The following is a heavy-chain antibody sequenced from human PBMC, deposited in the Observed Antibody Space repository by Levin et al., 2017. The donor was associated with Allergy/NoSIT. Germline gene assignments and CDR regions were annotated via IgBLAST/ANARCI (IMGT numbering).Heavy chain of an antibody. CDR2: ISGSGGST. Sequence: GESLKISCAASGFTFSSYAMSWVRQAPGKGLEWVSAISGSGGSTYYADSVKGRFTISRDNSKNTLYLRMNSLRAEDTTVYYCAHPDPPAVAGTGQPFDYWGQGTLVTVSS. CDR1: GFTFSSYA. V-gene: IGHV3-23*01. D-gene: IGHD6-19*01. J-gene: IGHJ4*02. CDR3: AHPDPPAVAGTGQPFDY.